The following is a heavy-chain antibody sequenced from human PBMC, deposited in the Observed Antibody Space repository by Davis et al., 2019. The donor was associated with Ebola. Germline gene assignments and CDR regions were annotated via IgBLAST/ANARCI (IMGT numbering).Heavy chain of an antibody. CDR2: TSSSSDYI. D-gene: IGHD3-3*01. V-gene: IGHV3-21*01. CDR1: GFTFSNAW. J-gene: IGHJ5*02. CDR3: ARYITIKNWFDP. Sequence: GGSLRLSCAASGFTFSNAWMNWVRQAPGKGLEWVSSTSSSSDYIYYADSVKGRFTVSRDNSKNTLYLQMNSLRTEDTAVYYCARYITIKNWFDPWGQGTLVTVSS.